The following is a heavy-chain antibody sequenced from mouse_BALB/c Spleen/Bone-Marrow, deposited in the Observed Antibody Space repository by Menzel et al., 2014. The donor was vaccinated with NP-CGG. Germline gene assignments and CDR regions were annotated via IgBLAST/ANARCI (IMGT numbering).Heavy chain of an antibody. D-gene: IGHD1-1*01. CDR1: GYTFTRYW. CDR3: TSYGNSHYYAVDD. J-gene: IGHJ4*01. V-gene: IGHV1-69*02. Sequence: VQLQQSGAELVRPGASVKLSCRASGYTFTRYWINWVKQRPGQGLEWIGNIYPSDTYTNYNQRFKDKATLTVDKSSSTAYMQLSSPTSEDSAVFYCTSYGNSHYYAVDDWGQGTSVPVSS. CDR2: IYPSDTYT.